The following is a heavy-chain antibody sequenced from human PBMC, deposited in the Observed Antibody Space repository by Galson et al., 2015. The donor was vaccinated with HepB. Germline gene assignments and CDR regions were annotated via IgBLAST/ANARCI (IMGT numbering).Heavy chain of an antibody. Sequence: SLRLSCAGSGFIFGNYAINWFRQAPGKGLEWIGFIGSKAYGGTIEYVASVKGRFLISRDDSKNIAYLQLNSLKTEDTAMYYCTRDRWYHAFDIRGQGTMVTVSS. V-gene: IGHV3-49*03. J-gene: IGHJ3*02. D-gene: IGHD1-14*01. CDR3: TRDRWYHAFDI. CDR2: IGSKAYGGTI. CDR1: GFIFGNYA.